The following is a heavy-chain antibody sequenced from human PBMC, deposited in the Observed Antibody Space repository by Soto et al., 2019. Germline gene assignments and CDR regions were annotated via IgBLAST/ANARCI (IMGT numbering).Heavy chain of an antibody. CDR1: GFTFRSSW. V-gene: IGHV3-7*01. CDR2: IKPDGSEK. J-gene: IGHJ3*02. Sequence: EVQLVESGGGLVQPGGSLTLSCAASGFTFRSSWMTWVRLAPGKGLDWVVNIKPDGSEKYYVDSVKDRFTISRDNARNSLYLQMNSLRAEDTAVYYCARSNRGAFDIWGQGTMVTVSS. D-gene: IGHD4-4*01. CDR3: ARSNRGAFDI.